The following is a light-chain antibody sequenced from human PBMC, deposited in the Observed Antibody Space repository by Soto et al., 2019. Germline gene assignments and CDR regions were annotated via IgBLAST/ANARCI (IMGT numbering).Light chain of an antibody. J-gene: IGKJ3*01. CDR1: QSVSSNY. V-gene: IGKV3-20*01. CDR3: QQYGSSLFT. CDR2: GTS. Sequence: ENVLTQSPGTLSLSPGERATLSCRASQSVSSNYVAWYQQKPGQAPRLLIYGTSSRATGIPDTFSGSGSGTDFTLTISRLEPEDFAVYYCQQYGSSLFTFGPGTKVDIK.